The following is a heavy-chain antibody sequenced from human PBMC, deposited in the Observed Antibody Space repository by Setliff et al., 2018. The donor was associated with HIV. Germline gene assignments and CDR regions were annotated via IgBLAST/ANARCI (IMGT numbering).Heavy chain of an antibody. Sequence: LSLTCTVSGGSASNSRYYWAWIRQPPGKGLEYIGSIHYNERTYCNPSLKSRVAISIDTSKNQFSLNLTSVTAADTAVYYCASRVYYYDSNNFLREEGFDPWGQGTLVTVSS. J-gene: IGHJ5*02. CDR1: GGSASNSRYY. V-gene: IGHV4-39*01. CDR2: IHYNERT. D-gene: IGHD3-22*01. CDR3: ASRVYYYDSNNFLREEGFDP.